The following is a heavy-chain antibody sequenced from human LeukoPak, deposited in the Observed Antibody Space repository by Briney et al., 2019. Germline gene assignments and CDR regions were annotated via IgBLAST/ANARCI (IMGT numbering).Heavy chain of an antibody. D-gene: IGHD5-12*01. CDR2: ISGSTYGT. CDR3: VRSGRGTYFYFDW. J-gene: IGHJ4*02. CDR1: GYTFTSYG. V-gene: IGHV1-18*01. Sequence: ASVKVSCKASGYTFTSYGISWVRQAPGQGPEWAGWISGSTYGTRYAQKFQGRVSMTQDTSANIVYMELKSLTSDDTAVYYCVRSGRGTYFYFDWWGQGTRVTVSS.